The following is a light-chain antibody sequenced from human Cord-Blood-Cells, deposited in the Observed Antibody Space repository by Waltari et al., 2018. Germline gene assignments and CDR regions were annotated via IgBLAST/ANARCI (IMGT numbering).Light chain of an antibody. J-gene: IGLJ1*01. CDR2: DVS. Sequence: QSALTQPRSVSGSPGQSVTISCTGTSSDVGGYNYVSWYQQHPGKAPKLMIYDVSKRPAGVPDAFSGSKSGNTASLTISGLQAEDEADYYCCSYAGSYTFYVFGTGTKVTVL. V-gene: IGLV2-11*01. CDR1: SSDVGGYNY. CDR3: CSYAGSYTFYV.